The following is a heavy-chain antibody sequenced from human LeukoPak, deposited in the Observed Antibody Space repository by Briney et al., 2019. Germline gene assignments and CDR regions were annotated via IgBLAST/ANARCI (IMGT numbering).Heavy chain of an antibody. Sequence: SVKVSCKASGGTFSSYAISWVRQAPGQGLEWMGGIIPIFGTANYEQKFQGRVTITADESTSTAYMELSSLRSEDTAVYYCARGAYCGGDCYSLYFQHWGQGTLVTVSS. D-gene: IGHD2-21*02. V-gene: IGHV1-69*13. CDR2: IIPIFGTA. J-gene: IGHJ1*01. CDR3: ARGAYCGGDCYSLYFQH. CDR1: GGTFSSYA.